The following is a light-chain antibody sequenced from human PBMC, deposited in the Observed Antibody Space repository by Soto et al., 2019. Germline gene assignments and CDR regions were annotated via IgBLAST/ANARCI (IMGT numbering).Light chain of an antibody. V-gene: IGKV3-20*01. J-gene: IGKJ2*01. CDR2: GIS. Sequence: EGVLTQSPFTLSLSPGERATLSCRASQSVTNRYFAWYQQRPGQAPRLLIYGISNRATGIPDRFSGSGSGTDFTLTISRLEPEDFVVYYCRQYSSSPHTFGQGTKVDIK. CDR3: RQYSSSPHT. CDR1: QSVTNRY.